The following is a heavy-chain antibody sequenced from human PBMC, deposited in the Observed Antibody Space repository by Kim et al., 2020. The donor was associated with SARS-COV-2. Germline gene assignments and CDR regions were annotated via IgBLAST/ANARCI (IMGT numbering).Heavy chain of an antibody. CDR3: AKGYSYSGMDV. CDR1: GFTFSNYG. CDR2: ISGGGGST. D-gene: IGHD4-4*01. J-gene: IGHJ6*02. Sequence: GGSLRLSCVASGFTFSNYGMSWVRQAPGKGLEWVSGISGGGGSTYHADAVKGRFTISRDNSKNTLYLQMNSLRAADTALYYCAKGYSYSGMDVWGQGTT. V-gene: IGHV3-23*01.